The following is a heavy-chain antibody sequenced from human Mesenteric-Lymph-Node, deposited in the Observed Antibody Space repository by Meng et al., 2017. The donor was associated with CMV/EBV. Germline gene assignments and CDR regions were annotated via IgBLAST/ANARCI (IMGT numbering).Heavy chain of an antibody. CDR2: IGTSGSPI. V-gene: IGHV3-48*04. CDR1: GFTFSNYD. J-gene: IGHJ6*02. CDR3: ARELRRYTGLDV. D-gene: IGHD5-12*01. Sequence: GESLKISCVASGFTFSNYDMHWVRQAPGKGLEWVTYIGTSGSPIYYADSVRGRFTISRDNARNSLYLQMNSLRAEDTAVYYCARELRRYTGLDVWGQGTTVTVSS.